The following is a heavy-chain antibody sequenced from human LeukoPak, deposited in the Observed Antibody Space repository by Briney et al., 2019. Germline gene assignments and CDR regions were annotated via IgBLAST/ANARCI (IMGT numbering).Heavy chain of an antibody. CDR3: ARDASRVAVAGTPQLY. Sequence: GSLRLSFAASGFPFSSYWMSWVRPAPGKGLEWVANIKQGGSEKYYVDSVKGRFTISRDNAKISLYLQMNSLRAEDTAVYYCARDASRVAVAGTPQLYWGQGTLVTVSS. J-gene: IGHJ4*02. CDR2: IKQGGSEK. D-gene: IGHD6-19*01. V-gene: IGHV3-7*01. CDR1: GFPFSSYW.